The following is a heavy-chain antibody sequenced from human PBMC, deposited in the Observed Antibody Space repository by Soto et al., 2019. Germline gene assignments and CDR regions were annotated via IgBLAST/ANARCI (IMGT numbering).Heavy chain of an antibody. J-gene: IGHJ5*02. D-gene: IGHD3-22*01. CDR2: ISGSGNTI. V-gene: IGHV3-11*01. CDR3: ARARLPMVVVVMGWFDP. CDR1: GFSFRDYY. Sequence: QVQLVESGGALVKPGGSLRLSCAASGFSFRDYYMSWIRQAPGKGLEWISYISGSGNTIYYADSVKGRFIISGDNAKNSLFLQMNSLRADDTAVYYCARARLPMVVVVMGWFDPWGQGTLVTVSS.